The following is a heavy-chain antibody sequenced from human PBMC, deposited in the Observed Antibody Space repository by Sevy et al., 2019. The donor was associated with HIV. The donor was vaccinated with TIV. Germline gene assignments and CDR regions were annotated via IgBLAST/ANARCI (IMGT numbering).Heavy chain of an antibody. J-gene: IGHJ6*02. Sequence: SETLSLTCAVYDGSFSGYYWSWIRQPPGKGLEWIGEINHSGSTNYNPSLKSRVTISVDTSKNQFSLKLSSVTAADTAVYYCARAYCGGDCYTANYYYYYGMDVWGQGTTVTVSS. CDR3: ARAYCGGDCYTANYYYYYGMDV. CDR1: DGSFSGYY. V-gene: IGHV4-34*01. CDR2: INHSGST. D-gene: IGHD2-21*02.